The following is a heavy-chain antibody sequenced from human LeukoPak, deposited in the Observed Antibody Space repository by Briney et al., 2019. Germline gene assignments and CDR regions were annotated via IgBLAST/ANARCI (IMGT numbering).Heavy chain of an antibody. D-gene: IGHD5-18*01. CDR3: AIMLADTAMVNWFDP. V-gene: IGHV4-59*01. CDR2: IYYSGST. J-gene: IGHJ5*02. CDR1: GGSISSYY. Sequence: SETLSLXCTVSGGSISSYYWSWNRQPPGKGLEWIGYIYYSGSTNCNPSLKSRVTISVGTSKNQFSLKLSSVTAADTAVYYCAIMLADTAMVNWFDPWGQGTLVTVSS.